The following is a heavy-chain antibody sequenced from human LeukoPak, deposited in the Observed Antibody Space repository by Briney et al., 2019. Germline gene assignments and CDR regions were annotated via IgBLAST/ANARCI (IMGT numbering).Heavy chain of an antibody. CDR2: IRTKVKNYAT. J-gene: IGHJ6*02. CDR3: VLVTTIYSGMDV. V-gene: IGHV3-73*01. Sequence: GGSLRLSCAASGFTFSGSAMHWVRQASGKGLDWVGRIRTKVKNYATAYAESVTGRFTISRDDSKNTAYLQMNSLKSEDTAVYYCVLVTTIYSGMDVWGQGTTVTVSS. D-gene: IGHD5-12*01. CDR1: GFTFSGSA.